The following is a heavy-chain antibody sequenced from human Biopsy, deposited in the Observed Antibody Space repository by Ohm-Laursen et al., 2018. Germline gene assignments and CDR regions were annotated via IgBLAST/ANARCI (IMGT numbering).Heavy chain of an antibody. V-gene: IGHV4-4*07. J-gene: IGHJ5*02. CDR2: IYSSGGS. CDR3: ARHPTGFWFDP. Sequence: SETLSLTCSVSGGSTNDYFWSWIRQPAGETLEWIGRIYSSGGSSYNPSLKSRISMSVDTSTNQFSLKVSSVTAADTALYFCARHPTGFWFDPWGHGTLVTVSS. CDR1: GGSTNDYF.